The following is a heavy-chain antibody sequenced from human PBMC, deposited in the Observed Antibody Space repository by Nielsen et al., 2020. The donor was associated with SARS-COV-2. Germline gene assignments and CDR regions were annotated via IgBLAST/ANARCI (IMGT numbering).Heavy chain of an antibody. D-gene: IGHD3-10*01. J-gene: IGHJ6*02. CDR1: GFTFSSYW. CDR3: ARERVYYGSGRLGYYYYGMDV. V-gene: IGHV3-7*03. Sequence: GESLKISCAASGFTFSSYWMSWVRQAPGKGLEWVANIKQDGSEKYYVDSVKGRFTISRDNAKNSLYLQMNSLRAEDTAVYYCARERVYYGSGRLGYYYYGMDVWGQGTTVTVSS. CDR2: IKQDGSEK.